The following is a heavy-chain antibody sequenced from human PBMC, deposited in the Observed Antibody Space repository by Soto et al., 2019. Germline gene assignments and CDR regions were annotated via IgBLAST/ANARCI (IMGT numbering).Heavy chain of an antibody. CDR3: AKDSGNTLNILTGYYSGNYYFDY. V-gene: IGHV3-23*01. Sequence: GGSLRLSCAASGFTFSSYAMSWVRQAPGKGLEWVSAISGSGGSTYYADSVKGRFTISRDNSKNTLYLQMNSLRAEDTAVYYCAKDSGNTLNILTGYYSGNYYFDYWGQGTLVTVSS. CDR1: GFTFSSYA. D-gene: IGHD3-9*01. CDR2: ISGSGGST. J-gene: IGHJ4*02.